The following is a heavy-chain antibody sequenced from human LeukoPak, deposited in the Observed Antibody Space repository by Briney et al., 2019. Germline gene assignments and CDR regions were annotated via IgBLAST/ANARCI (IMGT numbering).Heavy chain of an antibody. J-gene: IGHJ4*02. Sequence: GGTLRLSCAASGFTFRNYGMYWVRQAPGKGLEWLAFIRYDGSNKYYADSVKGRFTVSRDNSKNTLYLQMKSLRAEDTAVYYCARGHTAVTRHFDFWGQGTLVTVSS. V-gene: IGHV3-30*02. CDR3: ARGHTAVTRHFDF. D-gene: IGHD4-17*01. CDR2: IRYDGSNK. CDR1: GFTFRNYG.